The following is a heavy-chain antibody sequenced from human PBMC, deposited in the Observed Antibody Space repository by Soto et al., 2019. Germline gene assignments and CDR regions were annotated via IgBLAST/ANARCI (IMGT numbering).Heavy chain of an antibody. CDR2: VYYIGTT. V-gene: IGHV4-30-4*01. D-gene: IGHD3-10*01. CDR1: GDSIGSGDYY. Sequence: QVQLQESGPRLVKPSQTLSLTCTVSGDSIGSGDYYWAWIRQPPGKGLEWIGYVYYIGTTFYNPSLESRVNISVDTSKNQCSLRVTSVTAADTAVYYCARGSTYSGFVTWGQGTLITVSS. CDR3: ARGSTYSGFVT. J-gene: IGHJ5*02.